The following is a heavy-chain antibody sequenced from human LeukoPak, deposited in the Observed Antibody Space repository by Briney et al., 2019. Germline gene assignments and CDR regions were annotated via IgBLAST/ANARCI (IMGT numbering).Heavy chain of an antibody. J-gene: IGHJ4*02. D-gene: IGHD3-22*01. CDR1: GFTVSSNY. CDR3: ARDDPNYDSSHY. Sequence: GGSLRLSCAASGFTVSSNYMSWVRQAPGKGLEWVSVIYSGGSTYYADSVKGRFTISRDNSKNTLYLQMNSLRAEDTAVYYCARDDPNYDSSHYWGQGTLVTVSS. CDR2: IYSGGST. V-gene: IGHV3-66*01.